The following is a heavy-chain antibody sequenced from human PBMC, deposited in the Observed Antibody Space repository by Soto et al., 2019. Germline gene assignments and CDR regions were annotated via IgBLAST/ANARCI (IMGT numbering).Heavy chain of an antibody. CDR2: ISWNSGNI. CDR3: GKDHCSSTSCYFDF. J-gene: IGHJ4*02. Sequence: GGSLRLSCVASGFTFDDYAMHWVRQAPGKGLEWVSGISWNSGNIGYADSVKGRFTISRDNAKNSLYLQMNSLRAEDTALYYCGKDHCSSTSCYFDFWGQGTPVTVSS. CDR1: GFTFDDYA. D-gene: IGHD2-2*01. V-gene: IGHV3-9*01.